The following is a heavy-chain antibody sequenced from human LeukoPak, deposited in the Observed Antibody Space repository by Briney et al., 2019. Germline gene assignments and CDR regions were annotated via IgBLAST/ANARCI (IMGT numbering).Heavy chain of an antibody. V-gene: IGHV3-30*02. CDR2: IRYDGSNK. CDR3: AKDLHFDWLPTIDY. D-gene: IGHD3-9*01. CDR1: GFTFSSYG. Sequence: PGGSLRLSCAASGFTFSSYGMHWVRQAPGKGLEWVAFIRYDGSNKYYADSVKGRFTISRDNSKNTLYLQMNSLRAEDTAVYYCAKDLHFDWLPTIDYCGQGTLVTVPS. J-gene: IGHJ4*02.